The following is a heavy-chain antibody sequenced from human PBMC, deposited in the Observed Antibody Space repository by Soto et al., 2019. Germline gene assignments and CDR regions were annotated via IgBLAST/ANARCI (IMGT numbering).Heavy chain of an antibody. D-gene: IGHD6-19*01. CDR1: GFTFDDYA. CDR3: VRGLSNSWLAYMDV. V-gene: IGHV3-9*01. CDR2: ISWNSGSI. Sequence: EAQLVESGGGLVQPGRSLRLSCAASGFTFDDYAMHWVRQAPGQGLEWVAGISWNSGSIGHADSVKGRFTISRDNAKNSLYLQMNSLRAEDTALYYCVRGLSNSWLAYMDVWGEGTTVTVAS. J-gene: IGHJ6*03.